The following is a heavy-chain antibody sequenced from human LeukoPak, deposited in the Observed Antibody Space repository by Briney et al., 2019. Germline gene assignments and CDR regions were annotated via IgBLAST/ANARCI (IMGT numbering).Heavy chain of an antibody. Sequence: PGGSLRLSCAASGFTFSTFSTAWVRQAPGKGLEWVSYISRTGTSIHYADSMRGRFTISRDNTKSSLYLQMNNLRVEDTALYFCARTTVAGTIQYWGQGTLVIVSS. V-gene: IGHV3-21*01. J-gene: IGHJ1*01. D-gene: IGHD1-14*01. CDR1: GFTFSTFS. CDR3: ARTTVAGTIQY. CDR2: ISRTGTSI.